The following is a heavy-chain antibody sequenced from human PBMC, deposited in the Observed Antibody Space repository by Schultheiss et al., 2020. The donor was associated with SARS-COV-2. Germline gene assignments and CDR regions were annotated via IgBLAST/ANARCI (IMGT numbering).Heavy chain of an antibody. Sequence: ASVKVSCKASGYTFTSYGISWVRQAPGQGLEWMGWISAYNGNTNYAQKLQGRVTMTTDTSTSTAYMELSSLRSEDTAVYYCARELRAYGMDVWGQGTTVTVSS. V-gene: IGHV1-18*01. CDR3: ARELRAYGMDV. CDR2: ISAYNGNT. J-gene: IGHJ6*02. D-gene: IGHD2-15*01. CDR1: GYTFTSYG.